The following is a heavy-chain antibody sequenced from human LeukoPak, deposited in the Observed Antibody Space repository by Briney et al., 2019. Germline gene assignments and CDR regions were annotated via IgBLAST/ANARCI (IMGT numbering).Heavy chain of an antibody. Sequence: ASVKVSCKASGYRFTSYYMHWVRQAPGQGLEWMGIINPGGGSTIYAQKFQDRVSMTRDTSTNTVYMELSSLSSEDTAVYYCARGGEYQLLDDFWGQGTLVTVSS. V-gene: IGHV1-46*01. CDR1: GYRFTSYY. CDR3: ARGGEYQLLDDF. J-gene: IGHJ4*02. CDR2: INPGGGST. D-gene: IGHD2-2*01.